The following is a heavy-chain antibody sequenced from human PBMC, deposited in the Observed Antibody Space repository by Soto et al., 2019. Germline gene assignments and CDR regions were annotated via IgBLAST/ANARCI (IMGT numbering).Heavy chain of an antibody. CDR1: GFTFSSYA. V-gene: IGHV3-23*01. CDR2: ISGSGGST. CDR3: AKDRGVKTRGSRFVFDY. Sequence: EVQLLESGGDLVQPGGSLRLSCAASGFTFSSYAMSWVRQAPGKGLEWVSAISGSGGSTYYADSVKGRFTISRDKSKNTLYLQMNSLIAEDTAVYYCAKDRGVKTRGSRFVFDYWGQGTLVTVSS. J-gene: IGHJ4*02. D-gene: IGHD3-16*01.